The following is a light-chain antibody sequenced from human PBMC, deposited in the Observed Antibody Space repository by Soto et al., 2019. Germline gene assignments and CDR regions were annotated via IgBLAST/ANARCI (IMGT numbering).Light chain of an antibody. J-gene: IGKJ4*01. Sequence: EIVLTQSPATLSLSPGERATLSCGASQSVGRDYLAWYQQKPGLAPRLLIHGASIRATGIPDRFSGSGSGIDFSLIIHRLEPEDFAVYFCQQCASSPLTFGGGTEVEIK. CDR1: QSVGRDY. V-gene: IGKV3D-20*01. CDR2: GAS. CDR3: QQCASSPLT.